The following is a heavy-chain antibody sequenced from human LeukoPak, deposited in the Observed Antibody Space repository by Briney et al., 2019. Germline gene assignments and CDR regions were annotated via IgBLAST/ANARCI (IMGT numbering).Heavy chain of an antibody. CDR1: GFTFSSYW. CDR3: AKNRRGVITQPFDY. Sequence: PGGSLRLSRAASGFTFSSYWMHWVRQAPGKGLVWVSAISGSGGSTYYADSVKGRFTISRDNSKNTLYLQMNSLRAEDTAVYYCAKNRRGVITQPFDYWGQGTLVTVSS. V-gene: IGHV3-23*01. J-gene: IGHJ4*02. CDR2: ISGSGGST. D-gene: IGHD3-10*01.